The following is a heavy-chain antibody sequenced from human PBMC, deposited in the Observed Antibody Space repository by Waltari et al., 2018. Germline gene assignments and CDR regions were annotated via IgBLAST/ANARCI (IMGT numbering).Heavy chain of an antibody. J-gene: IGHJ4*02. D-gene: IGHD1-26*01. CDR3: ARGRSGSYPD. Sequence: EVQLVQSGAEVKKPGESLRISCKGSGYTFSIYWIAWVRQVPGKGLEWMGIIFPGDSDTRDSPSFQGQVTISADKSISTAYLQWSSLKASDTAIYYCARGRSGSYPDWGQGTLVTVSS. V-gene: IGHV5-51*01. CDR1: GYTFSIYW. CDR2: IFPGDSDT.